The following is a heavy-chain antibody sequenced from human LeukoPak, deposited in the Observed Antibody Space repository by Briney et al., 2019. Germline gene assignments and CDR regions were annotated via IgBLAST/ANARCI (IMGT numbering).Heavy chain of an antibody. D-gene: IGHD6-19*01. Sequence: GGSLRLSCTASGFTFGDYAMSWVRQAPGKGLEWVGFIRSKAYGGTSEYAASVKGRFTISRDDSKSIAYLQMNSLKTEDTAVYYCTRGSGWYHYWGQGTLVTVSS. V-gene: IGHV3-49*04. CDR3: TRGSGWYHY. CDR1: GFTFGDYA. CDR2: IRSKAYGGTS. J-gene: IGHJ4*02.